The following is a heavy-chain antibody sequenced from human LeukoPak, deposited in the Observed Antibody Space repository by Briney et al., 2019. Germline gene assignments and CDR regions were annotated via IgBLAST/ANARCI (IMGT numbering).Heavy chain of an antibody. V-gene: IGHV1-18*01. J-gene: IGHJ3*02. Sequence: ASVKVSCKASGYTFTSYGISWVRQAPGQGLEWMGWISAYNGNTNYAQKLQGRVTMTTDTSTSTACMELRSLRSDDTAVYYCAREWNYYDSSGPDAFDIWGQGTMVTVSS. CDR2: ISAYNGNT. CDR3: AREWNYYDSSGPDAFDI. CDR1: GYTFTSYG. D-gene: IGHD3-22*01.